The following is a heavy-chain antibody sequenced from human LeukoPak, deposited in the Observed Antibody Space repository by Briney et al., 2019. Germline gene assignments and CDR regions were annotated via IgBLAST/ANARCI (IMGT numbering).Heavy chain of an antibody. Sequence: SETLSLTCVVSGGSINNNKWWSWVRQPPGKGLEWIGDVYYSGSTNYNPSLKSRVTMSVDKSKNQFFMKLKSVTAADTAVYYCTREEPGYNGGWSMDVWGQGTTVTVSS. V-gene: IGHV4-4*02. CDR3: TREEPGYNGGWSMDV. CDR2: VYYSGST. J-gene: IGHJ6*02. D-gene: IGHD6-19*01. CDR1: GGSINNNKW.